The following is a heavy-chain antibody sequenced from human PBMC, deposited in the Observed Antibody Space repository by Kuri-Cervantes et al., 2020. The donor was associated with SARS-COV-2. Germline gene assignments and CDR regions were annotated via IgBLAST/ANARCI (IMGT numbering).Heavy chain of an antibody. D-gene: IGHD1-1*01. V-gene: IGHV3-30*02. CDR2: IRYDGSNK. CDR3: ARDQLARNYYYYMDV. J-gene: IGHJ6*03. Sequence: GGSLRLSCTVSGGSISSSSYYWGWIRQPPGKGLEWVAFIRYDGSNKYYADSVKGRFTISRDNSKNTLYLQMNSLRAEDTAVYYCARDQLARNYYYYMDVWGKGTTVTVSS. CDR1: GGSISSSSYY.